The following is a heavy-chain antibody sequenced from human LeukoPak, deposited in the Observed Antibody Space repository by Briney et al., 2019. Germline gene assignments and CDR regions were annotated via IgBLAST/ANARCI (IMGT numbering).Heavy chain of an antibody. CDR3: ASGIAAGGAFDI. D-gene: IGHD6-13*01. CDR1: GGSISSYY. Sequence: SETLSLTCTVSGGSISSYYWSWIRQPPGKGLEWIGYIYYSGSTNYNPSLKSRVTISVDTSKNQLSLKLSSVTAADTAVYYCASGIAAGGAFDIWGQRTMVTVSS. J-gene: IGHJ3*02. CDR2: IYYSGST. V-gene: IGHV4-59*08.